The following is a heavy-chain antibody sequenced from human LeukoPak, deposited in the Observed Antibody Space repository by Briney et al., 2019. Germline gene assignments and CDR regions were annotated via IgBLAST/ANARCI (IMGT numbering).Heavy chain of an antibody. Sequence: ASVKVSCKASGYTFTGYYMHWARQAPGQGLEWMGWINPNSGGTNYAQKFQGRVTMTRDTSISTAYMELSRLRSDDTAVYYCARDSDAAYNWNYSPSGYWGQGTLVTVSS. CDR3: ARDSDAAYNWNYSPSGY. J-gene: IGHJ4*02. D-gene: IGHD1-7*01. V-gene: IGHV1-2*02. CDR2: INPNSGGT. CDR1: GYTFTGYY.